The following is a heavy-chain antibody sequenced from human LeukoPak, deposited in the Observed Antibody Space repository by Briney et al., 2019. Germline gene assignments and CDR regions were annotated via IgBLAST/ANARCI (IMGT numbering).Heavy chain of an antibody. CDR3: ARESWDIEGYNWFDP. D-gene: IGHD2-15*01. J-gene: IGHJ5*02. V-gene: IGHV6-1*01. CDR2: AYYRSKWYN. CDR1: GDSVSSNSAA. Sequence: SQTLSLTCAISGDSVSSNSAAWNWIRQPTSRGLEWLGRAYYRSKWYNDYAVSVKSRITINPDTSKNQFSLQLNSVTPEDTAVYYCARESWDIEGYNWFDPWGQGTLVTVSS.